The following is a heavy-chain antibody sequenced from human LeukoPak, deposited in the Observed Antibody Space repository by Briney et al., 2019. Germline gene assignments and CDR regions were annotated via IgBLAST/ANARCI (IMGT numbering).Heavy chain of an antibody. D-gene: IGHD6-19*01. Sequence: QSGGSLRLSCAASGFTVSNNFMSWVRQAPGKGLEWVSVIYSGGSIYYADSVKGRFTISRDNSKNMLYLQMNSLRAEDTAVYYCAKIAVAALSFDYWGQGTLVTVSS. CDR3: AKIAVAALSFDY. V-gene: IGHV3-53*01. CDR2: IYSGGSI. J-gene: IGHJ4*02. CDR1: GFTVSNNF.